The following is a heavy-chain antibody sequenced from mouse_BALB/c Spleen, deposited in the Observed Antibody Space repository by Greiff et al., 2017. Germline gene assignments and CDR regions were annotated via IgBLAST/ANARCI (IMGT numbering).Heavy chain of an antibody. Sequence: LQQPGSELVRPGASVKLSCKASGYTFTSYWMHWVKQRPGQGLEWIGNIYPGSGSTNYYEKFKSKATLTVDTSSSTAYMQLSSLTSEDSAVYYCTRRYYGRDAMDYWGQGTSVTVSS. CDR1: GYTFTSYW. D-gene: IGHD1-1*01. J-gene: IGHJ4*01. V-gene: IGHV1S22*01. CDR2: IYPGSGST. CDR3: TRRYYGRDAMDY.